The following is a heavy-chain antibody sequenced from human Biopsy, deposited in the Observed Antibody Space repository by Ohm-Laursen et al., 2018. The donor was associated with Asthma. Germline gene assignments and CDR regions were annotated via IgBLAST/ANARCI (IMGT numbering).Heavy chain of an antibody. J-gene: IGHJ6*02. V-gene: IGHV1-69*01. D-gene: IGHD6-19*01. Sequence: SSVKASCKAPGGTFSNFDISWVRQAPGQGLEWLGGIMTVFGTTNYAQKLQGRVTITADESTSTAYMEVTSLRSEDTAIYYCARCQVGYSSGWSLLLKKIYYTGMDVWGQGTAVTVSS. CDR2: IMTVFGTT. CDR1: GGTFSNFD. CDR3: ARCQVGYSSGWSLLLKKIYYTGMDV.